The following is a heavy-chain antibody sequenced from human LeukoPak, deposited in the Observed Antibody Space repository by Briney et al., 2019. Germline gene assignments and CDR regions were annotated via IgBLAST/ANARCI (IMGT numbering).Heavy chain of an antibody. CDR2: ISSTGEYT. J-gene: IGHJ4*02. D-gene: IGHD3-22*01. CDR3: AKDRPNYYGSDGHYYRRNRDY. V-gene: IGHV3-23*01. CDR1: GFTFTIYA. Sequence: SGGSLRLSCAASGFTFTIYAMSWVRQAPGKGLEWVSSISSTGEYTYYTGSVKGRFTISRDNSKNTLYLHMNSLRGEDTAVYYCAKDRPNYYGSDGHYYRRNRDYWGQGTLVTVSS.